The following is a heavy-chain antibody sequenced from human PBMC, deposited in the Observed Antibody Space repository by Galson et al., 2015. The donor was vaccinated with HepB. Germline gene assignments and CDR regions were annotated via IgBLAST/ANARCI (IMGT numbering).Heavy chain of an antibody. J-gene: IGHJ3*02. CDR2: ISYDGSNK. CDR3: AKQQRHSSGWSRAGAFDI. CDR1: GFTFSSYG. D-gene: IGHD6-19*01. Sequence: SLRLSCAASGFTFSSYGMHWVRQAPGKGLEWVAVISYDGSNKYYADSVKGRFTISRDDSKNTLYLQMNSLRAEDTAVYYCAKQQRHSSGWSRAGAFDIWGQGTMVTVSS. V-gene: IGHV3-30*18.